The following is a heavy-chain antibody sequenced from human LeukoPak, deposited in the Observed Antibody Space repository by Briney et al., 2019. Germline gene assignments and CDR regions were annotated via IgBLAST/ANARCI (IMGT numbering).Heavy chain of an antibody. D-gene: IGHD1-26*01. V-gene: IGHV3-23*01. CDR1: GFTFSSYG. J-gene: IGHJ6*03. CDR3: AKGDSGSYYYYYMDV. CDR2: ISGSGGRI. Sequence: GGSLRLSCAASGFTFSSYGMSWVRQAPGKGLEWVSGISGSGGRIYYVDSVKGRFTISRDNSKNTLYLQMNSLRAEDTAVYYCAKGDSGSYYYYYMDVWGKGTTVTISS.